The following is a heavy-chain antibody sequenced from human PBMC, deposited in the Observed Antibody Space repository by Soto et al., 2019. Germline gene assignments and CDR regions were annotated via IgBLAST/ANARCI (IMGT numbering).Heavy chain of an antibody. CDR1: GFTFSSYA. V-gene: IGHV3-23*01. CDR3: ARDRYGDPLWGQDDFDY. D-gene: IGHD4-17*01. J-gene: IGHJ4*02. CDR2: ISDSGNST. Sequence: PVGSLRVSCAASGFTFSSYAMSWVRQAPGKGLEWVSTISDSGNSTYSADSVKGRFTISRDNSKNTLYLQMNSLRAEDTAVYYCARDRYGDPLWGQDDFDYWGQGTLVTVSS.